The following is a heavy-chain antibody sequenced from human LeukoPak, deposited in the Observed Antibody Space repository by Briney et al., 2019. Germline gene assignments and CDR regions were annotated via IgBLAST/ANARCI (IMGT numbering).Heavy chain of an antibody. D-gene: IGHD4-17*01. Sequence: ASVKVSCKVSGYTLTELSMHWVRQAPGKGLEWMGGFDPEDGETIYAQKFQGRVTMTRDTSISTAYMELSRLRSDDTAVYYCARIDGDYGDYWGQGTLVTVSS. J-gene: IGHJ4*02. V-gene: IGHV1-24*01. CDR3: ARIDGDYGDY. CDR2: FDPEDGET. CDR1: GYTLTELS.